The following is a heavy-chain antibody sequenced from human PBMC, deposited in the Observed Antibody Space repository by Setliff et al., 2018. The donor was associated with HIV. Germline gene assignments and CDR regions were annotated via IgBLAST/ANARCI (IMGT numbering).Heavy chain of an antibody. D-gene: IGHD5-18*01. CDR3: ARESYNYGYND. CDR1: GFTFSRFS. J-gene: IGHJ4*02. Sequence: GGSLRLSCAASGFTFSRFSMNWVRQVPGKGLVWVSRINSDGSSTTYADSVKGRFITFRDNAKNSLYLQMNSLRAEDTAVYYCARESYNYGYNDWGQGTLVTVSS. CDR2: INSDGSST. V-gene: IGHV3-74*03.